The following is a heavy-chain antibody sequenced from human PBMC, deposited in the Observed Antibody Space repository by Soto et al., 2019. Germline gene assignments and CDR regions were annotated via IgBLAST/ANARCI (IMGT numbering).Heavy chain of an antibody. D-gene: IGHD3-9*01. CDR1: GGSISSYY. CDR2: IYYSGST. J-gene: IGHJ4*02. CDR3: ASPGLRDFDWAY. V-gene: IGHV4-59*08. Sequence: SETLSLTCTVSGGSISSYYWSWILQPPGKGLEWIGYIYYSGSTNYNPSLKSRVTISVDTSKNQFSLKLSSVTAADTAVYYCASPGLRDFDWAYCGQGTLVTVSS.